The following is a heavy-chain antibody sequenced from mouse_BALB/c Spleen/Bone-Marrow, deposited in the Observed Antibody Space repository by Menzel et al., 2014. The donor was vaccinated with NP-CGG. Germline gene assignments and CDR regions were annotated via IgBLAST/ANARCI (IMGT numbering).Heavy chain of an antibody. CDR3: AREGDGYDPAWFAY. V-gene: IGHV5-6-5*01. Sequence: LQQSGGGLVKPGGSLKLSCAASGFTFSSYATSWVRQTPEKRLERVASISSGGSTYYPDSVKGRFTISRDNARNILYLQMSSLRSEDTAMYYCAREGDGYDPAWFAYWGQGTLVTVSA. CDR1: GFTFSSYA. J-gene: IGHJ3*01. CDR2: ISSGGST. D-gene: IGHD2-2*01.